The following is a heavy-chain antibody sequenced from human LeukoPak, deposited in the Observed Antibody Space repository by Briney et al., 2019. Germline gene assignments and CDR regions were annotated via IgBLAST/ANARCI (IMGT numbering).Heavy chain of an antibody. J-gene: IGHJ4*02. V-gene: IGHV4-4*07. D-gene: IGHD2-8*01. CDR3: AREPTSGREPTSGRPLDY. CDR2: IYSSGSN. CDR1: GGSISGYL. Sequence: PSETLSLTCTVSGGSISGYLWSWIRQPAGKGLEWIGRIYSSGSNNYNPSLKSRVTKSLDTSKNHFSLNLSSVTAADTAVYYCAREPTSGREPTSGRPLDYWGQGTLVTVSS.